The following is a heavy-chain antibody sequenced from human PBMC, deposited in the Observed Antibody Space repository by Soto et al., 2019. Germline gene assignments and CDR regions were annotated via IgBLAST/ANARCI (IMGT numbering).Heavy chain of an antibody. D-gene: IGHD3-22*01. Sequence: QVQLVQSGPEVKMTGASVKVSCKTSGYTFTDYGLAWLRQAPGQRPEWMGWVGTNNANTNYAQKFQGRVTMTTDRSTTTTYMELRSLRSDDTAVYYCARELNTDSSAYYSFAYWGQGTLVTVSS. J-gene: IGHJ4*02. V-gene: IGHV1-18*01. CDR1: GYTFTDYG. CDR2: VGTNNANT. CDR3: ARELNTDSSAYYSFAY.